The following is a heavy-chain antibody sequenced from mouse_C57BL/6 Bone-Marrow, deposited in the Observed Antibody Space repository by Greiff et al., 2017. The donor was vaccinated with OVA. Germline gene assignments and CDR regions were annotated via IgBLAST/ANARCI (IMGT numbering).Heavy chain of an antibody. D-gene: IGHD1-1*01. Sequence: QVQLQQSGAELARPGASVKLSCKASGYTFTSYGISWVKQRTGQGLEWIGEIYPRRGNTYYNEKFKGKATLTADKSSSTGYMEIRSLTSEDSAVYFCERYPYYYGSSYGFAYWGQGTLVTVSA. CDR2: IYPRRGNT. CDR3: ERYPYYYGSSYGFAY. J-gene: IGHJ3*01. CDR1: GYTFTSYG. V-gene: IGHV1-81*01.